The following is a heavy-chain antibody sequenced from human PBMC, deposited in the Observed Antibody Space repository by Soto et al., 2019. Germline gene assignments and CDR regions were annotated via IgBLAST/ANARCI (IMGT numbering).Heavy chain of an antibody. CDR2: ISTSGDRP. CDR1: GFTFSGYA. V-gene: IGHV3-23*01. D-gene: IGHD1-20*01. Sequence: GGSLRLSCAGSGFTFSGYAMTWVRQAPGKGLEWVSVISTSGDRPDYADSVKGRFTISRDNYNNMLYLQMNSLRVEDTAIYYCAFKGTFNSHYWGHGTPVTVSS. J-gene: IGHJ4*01. CDR3: AFKGTFNSHY.